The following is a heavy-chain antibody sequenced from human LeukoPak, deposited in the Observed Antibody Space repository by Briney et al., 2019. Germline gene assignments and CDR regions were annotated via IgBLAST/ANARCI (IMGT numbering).Heavy chain of an antibody. Sequence: ASVKVSCKASVYGFSDVYFNWVRQAPGQGLEWMGWINPYSGASKYAQRFQGRVSMDASIDTAYLELSWLTSDDTAVYYCATSSSVTHTRDPWGPGTLVTVSS. J-gene: IGHJ5*02. V-gene: IGHV1-2*02. CDR3: ATSSSVTHTRDP. CDR2: INPYSGAS. CDR1: VYGFSDVY. D-gene: IGHD5/OR15-5a*01.